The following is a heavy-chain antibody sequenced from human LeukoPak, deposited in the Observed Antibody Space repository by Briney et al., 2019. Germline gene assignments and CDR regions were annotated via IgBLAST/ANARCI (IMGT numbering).Heavy chain of an antibody. CDR3: ANSHYYYYYMDV. CDR2: IRYDGSNR. CDR1: GFTFSSYG. V-gene: IGHV3-30*02. J-gene: IGHJ6*03. Sequence: GGSLRLSCAASGFTFSSYGMHWVRQAPGKGLEWVAFIRYDGSNRYYADSVKGRFTISRDNSKNTLFLQMNSLRAEDTAVFYCANSHYYYYYMDVWGKGTTVTISS.